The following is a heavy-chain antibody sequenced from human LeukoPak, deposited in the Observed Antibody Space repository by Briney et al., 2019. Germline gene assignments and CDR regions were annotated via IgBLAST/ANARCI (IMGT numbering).Heavy chain of an antibody. J-gene: IGHJ6*02. Sequence: PGGSLRLSCAASGFTVSSNYMSWVRQAPGKGLEWVSVIYSGGSTYYADSVKGRFTISRDNSKNTLYLQMNSLRAEDTAVYYCATCGGDCYSGNYYYYGMDVWGQGTTVTVSS. D-gene: IGHD2-21*02. V-gene: IGHV3-66*01. CDR2: IYSGGST. CDR1: GFTVSSNY. CDR3: ATCGGDCYSGNYYYYGMDV.